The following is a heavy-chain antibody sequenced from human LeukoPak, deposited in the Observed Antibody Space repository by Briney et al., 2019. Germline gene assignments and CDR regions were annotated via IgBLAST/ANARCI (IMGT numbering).Heavy chain of an antibody. CDR3: AKGPNTIGWFDP. J-gene: IGHJ5*02. CDR1: GLNFNEYG. Sequence: GGSLRLSCAASGLNFNEYGMNWVRQVPGKGLEWVSGISWNGGDIGYADSVKGRFTISRDNAKNSLYLQKNSLRAEDTALYYCAKGPNTIGWFDPWGQGTLVTVSS. CDR2: ISWNGGDI. V-gene: IGHV3-9*01. D-gene: IGHD3-10*01.